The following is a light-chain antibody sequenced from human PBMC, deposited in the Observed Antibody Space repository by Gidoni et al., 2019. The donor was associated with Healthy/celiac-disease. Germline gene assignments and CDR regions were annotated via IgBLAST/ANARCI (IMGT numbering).Light chain of an antibody. CDR3: QQRSNWLYT. CDR1: QSVSSY. J-gene: IGKJ2*01. CDR2: DAS. V-gene: IGKV3-11*01. Sequence: VLRQSPATLSLSPGERATLSCRASQSVSSYLAWYQQKPGQAPRLLIYDASNRATGIPARFSGSGSGTDFTLTISSLGPEDFAVYYCQQRSNWLYTFGQGTKLEIK.